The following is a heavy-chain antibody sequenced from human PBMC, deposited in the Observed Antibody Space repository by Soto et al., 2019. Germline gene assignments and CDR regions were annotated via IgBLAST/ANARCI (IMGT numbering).Heavy chain of an antibody. CDR1: GYSFTSYW. J-gene: IGHJ6*02. V-gene: IGHV5-51*01. D-gene: IGHD6-13*01. CDR2: IYPGDSDT. Sequence: WLSLKISCKGSGYSFTSYWTGRVRQMPGKGLELMGIIYPGDSDTRYSPSFQGQVTISADKSISTAYLQWSSLKASDTAMYYCARTAAAGKYYYGMDVWGQGTTVTVSS. CDR3: ARTAAAGKYYYGMDV.